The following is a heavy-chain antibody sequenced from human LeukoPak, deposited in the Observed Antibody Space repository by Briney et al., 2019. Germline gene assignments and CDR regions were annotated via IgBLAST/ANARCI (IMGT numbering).Heavy chain of an antibody. D-gene: IGHD3-22*01. Sequence: TGGSLRLSCSASGFTFSSYTMHWVRQAPGKGLEYVSAISSNGGSTYYADSVKGRFTISRDNSKNTLYLQMSSLRAEDTAVYYCVKADYYDTSNYYYRYFQYWGQGTLVTVSS. CDR1: GFTFSSYT. V-gene: IGHV3-64D*09. J-gene: IGHJ1*01. CDR2: ISSNGGST. CDR3: VKADYYDTSNYYYRYFQY.